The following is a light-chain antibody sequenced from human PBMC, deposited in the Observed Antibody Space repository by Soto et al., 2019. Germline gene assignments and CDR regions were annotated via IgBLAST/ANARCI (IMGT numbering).Light chain of an antibody. CDR1: QSVSGY. CDR3: QQRINWHT. V-gene: IGKV3-11*01. Sequence: IVLTQSPATLSLSPGERATLSCRASQSVSGYLAWYQQNAGQAPRLLIYDASKRATGIPTRFRGSGSGTDFTLTISSLEPEDFAVYYWQQRINWHTFGQGTRLEMK. CDR2: DAS. J-gene: IGKJ5*01.